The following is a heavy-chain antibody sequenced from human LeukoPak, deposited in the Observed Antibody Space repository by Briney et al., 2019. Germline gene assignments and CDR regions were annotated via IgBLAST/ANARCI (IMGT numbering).Heavy chain of an antibody. CDR2: ISSSGGST. Sequence: GGSLRLSCAASGFTFSSYAMSWVRQAPGKGLEWVSAISSSGGSTYYADSVKGRFTISRDNSKNTLYLQMNSLRAEATAVYYCAKVASSSLSGPINYWGQGTLVTVSS. D-gene: IGHD6-6*01. J-gene: IGHJ4*02. V-gene: IGHV3-23*01. CDR3: AKVASSSLSGPINY. CDR1: GFTFSSYA.